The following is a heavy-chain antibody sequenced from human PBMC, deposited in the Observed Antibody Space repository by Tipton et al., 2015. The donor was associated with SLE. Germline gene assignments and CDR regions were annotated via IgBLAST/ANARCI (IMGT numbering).Heavy chain of an antibody. CDR1: GFTFSNYG. CDR3: AKGRALRSYGGGLEY. V-gene: IGHV3-30*18. Sequence: SLRLSCAASGFTFSNYGIQWVRQAPGKGLEWVSVISYDGSNKFYADSVKGRFTISRDNSKNTVYLQMDSLRAEDTAVYYCAKGRALRSYGGGLEYWGQVTLVTVSS. CDR2: ISYDGSNK. J-gene: IGHJ4*02. D-gene: IGHD3-16*01.